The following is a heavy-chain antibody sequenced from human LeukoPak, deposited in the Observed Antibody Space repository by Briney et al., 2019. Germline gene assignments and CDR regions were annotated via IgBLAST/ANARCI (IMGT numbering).Heavy chain of an antibody. Sequence: PGRSVTLSCGASGFTLSKYAMHWVRQAPGKGLGWVAMISYDGGNKFHAVSVKGRFAISRDTAQNSMSLQLNGLRVEDTAVYYCARVSSASWSGQPLSQHSLDPWGQGTLVTVSS. CDR2: ISYDGGNK. J-gene: IGHJ5*02. CDR1: GFTLSKYA. CDR3: ARVSSASWSGQPLSQHSLDP. V-gene: IGHV3-30*09. D-gene: IGHD3-3*01.